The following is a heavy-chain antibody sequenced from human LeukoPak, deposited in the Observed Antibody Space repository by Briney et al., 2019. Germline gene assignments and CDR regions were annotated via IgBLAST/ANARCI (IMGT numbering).Heavy chain of an antibody. CDR2: INNDGRST. Sequence: GGSLRLSCAASAFTFNSYCMHWVRQVPGKELMWVSRINNDGRSTSYADSVKGRFTISRYNAKNTLYLQMNSLRAEDTAVYYCARVAAAGTLDYWGQGSLVTVSS. D-gene: IGHD6-13*01. CDR3: ARVAAAGTLDY. V-gene: IGHV3-74*01. CDR1: AFTFNSYC. J-gene: IGHJ4*02.